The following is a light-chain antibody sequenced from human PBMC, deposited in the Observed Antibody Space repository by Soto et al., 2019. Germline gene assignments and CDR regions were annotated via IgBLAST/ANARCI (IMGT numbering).Light chain of an antibody. V-gene: IGKV3-15*01. J-gene: IGKJ1*01. CDR2: GAS. CDR1: QSVSNN. CDR3: HQYNHWWT. Sequence: EMMMTQSPATLSVSPGARATLSCRTSQSVSNNLAWYQHKPGQAPRLLIYGASTRATGIPGRFSGSGSGTEFTLTISSLQSEDFAVYYCHQYNHWWTFGRGTKVDIK.